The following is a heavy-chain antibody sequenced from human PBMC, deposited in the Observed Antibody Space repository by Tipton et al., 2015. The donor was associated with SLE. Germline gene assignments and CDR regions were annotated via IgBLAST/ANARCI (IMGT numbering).Heavy chain of an antibody. V-gene: IGHV5-51*01. CDR1: YW. CDR3: ARHQGIAALGAFDI. Sequence: YWSWIRQPAGKGLEWMGIIYPGDSDTRYSPSFQGQVTISADKSISTAYLQWSSLKASDTAMYYCARHQGIAALGAFDIWGQGTMVTVSS. J-gene: IGHJ3*02. D-gene: IGHD6-13*01. CDR2: IYPGDSDT.